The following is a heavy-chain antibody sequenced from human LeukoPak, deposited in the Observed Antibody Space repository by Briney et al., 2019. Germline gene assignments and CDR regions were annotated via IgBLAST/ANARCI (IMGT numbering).Heavy chain of an antibody. Sequence: PSETLSLTCAVYGGSFSGYYWSWIRQPPGKGLEWIGEINHSGSTNYNPSLKSRVIISVDTSKNHFSLKLNSVTAADTAVYYCARDRYGSGSYYKSWFDPWGQGTLVTVSS. V-gene: IGHV4-34*01. D-gene: IGHD3-10*01. CDR3: ARDRYGSGSYYKSWFDP. CDR1: GGSFSGYY. CDR2: INHSGST. J-gene: IGHJ5*02.